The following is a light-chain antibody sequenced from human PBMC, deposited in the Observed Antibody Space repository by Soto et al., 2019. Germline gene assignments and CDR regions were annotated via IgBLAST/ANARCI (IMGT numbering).Light chain of an antibody. CDR1: QSVSSY. Sequence: EIVLTQSPATLSLSPGERATLSCRASQSVSSYLAWYQQKPGQAPRLLIYDASNRATGIPARFSGSGSGTDFTLTISRLEPEDFAVYYCQLYGSSPMYTFGQGTTLELK. V-gene: IGKV3-11*01. J-gene: IGKJ2*01. CDR2: DAS. CDR3: QLYGSSPMYT.